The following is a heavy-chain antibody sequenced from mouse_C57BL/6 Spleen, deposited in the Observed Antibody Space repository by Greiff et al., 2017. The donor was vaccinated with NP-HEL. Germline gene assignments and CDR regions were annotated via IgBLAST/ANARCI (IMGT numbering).Heavy chain of an antibody. D-gene: IGHD4-1*01. CDR3: ARWDLRYFDY. J-gene: IGHJ2*01. V-gene: IGHV1-82*01. Sequence: QVQLQQSGPELVKPGASVKISCKASGYAFSSSWMNWVKQRPGKGLEWIGRIYPGDGDTNYNGKFKGKATLTADKSSSTAYMQLSSLTSEDSAVYFCARWDLRYFDYWGQGTTLTVSS. CDR1: GYAFSSSW. CDR2: IYPGDGDT.